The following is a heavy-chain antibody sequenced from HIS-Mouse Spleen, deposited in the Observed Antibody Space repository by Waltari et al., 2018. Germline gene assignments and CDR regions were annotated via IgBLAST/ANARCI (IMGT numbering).Heavy chain of an antibody. CDR2: INHSGST. Sequence: QVQLQQWGAGLLKPSETLSLTCAVSGGSFSGYYWSWIRQPPGKGLEWIGEINHSGSTNYNPSLKSRVTISVDTSKNQFSLKLSSVTAADTAVYYCARGGGLWGSYHYWGQGTLVTVSS. CDR1: GGSFSGYY. J-gene: IGHJ4*02. V-gene: IGHV4-34*01. D-gene: IGHD2-21*01. CDR3: ARGGGLWGSYHY.